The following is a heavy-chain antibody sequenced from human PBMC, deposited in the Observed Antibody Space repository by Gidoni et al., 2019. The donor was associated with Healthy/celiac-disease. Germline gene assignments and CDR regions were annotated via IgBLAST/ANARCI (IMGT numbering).Heavy chain of an antibody. CDR1: GVTFSSYG. CDR2: ISYDGSNK. D-gene: IGHD3-3*01. CDR3: AKGIAYYDFWSGRTEEAFDI. Sequence: QVQLVASGGGVVQPGRSLRLSCAASGVTFSSYGMHWVRQAPGKGLEWVAVISYDGSNKYYADSVKGRFTISRDNSKNTLYLQMNSLRAEDTAVYYCAKGIAYYDFWSGRTEEAFDIWGQGTMVTVSS. V-gene: IGHV3-30*18. J-gene: IGHJ3*02.